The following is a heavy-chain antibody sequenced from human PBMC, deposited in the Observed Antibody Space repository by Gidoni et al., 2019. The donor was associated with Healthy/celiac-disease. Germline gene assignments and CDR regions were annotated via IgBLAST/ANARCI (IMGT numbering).Heavy chain of an antibody. D-gene: IGHD6-13*01. V-gene: IGHV4-39*01. J-gene: IGHJ3*02. Sequence: QLQLQESGPGLVKPSETLSLTCTVSGGSISSSSYYWGWIRQPPGKGLEWIGSIYYSGSTYYNPSLKSRVTISVDTSKNQFSLKLSSVTAADTAVYYCARWGRDLGGQQLVNDAFDIWGQGTMVTVSS. CDR1: GGSISSSSYY. CDR3: ARWGRDLGGQQLVNDAFDI. CDR2: IYYSGST.